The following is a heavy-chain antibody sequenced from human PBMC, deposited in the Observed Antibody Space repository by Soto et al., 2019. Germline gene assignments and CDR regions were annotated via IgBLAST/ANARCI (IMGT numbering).Heavy chain of an antibody. J-gene: IGHJ4*02. V-gene: IGHV3-74*01. CDR1: GFTFSSYW. Sequence: EVQLVESGGGLVQPGGSLRLYCAASGFTFSSYWMHWVRQAPGKGLVWVSRIKSDGSSTYYADSVKGRFTISRDNAKNTLYLQLNSLRAEDTAVYYCARHLAGNRDYGGQGTLVTVSS. D-gene: IGHD3-3*02. CDR2: IKSDGSST. CDR3: ARHLAGNRDY.